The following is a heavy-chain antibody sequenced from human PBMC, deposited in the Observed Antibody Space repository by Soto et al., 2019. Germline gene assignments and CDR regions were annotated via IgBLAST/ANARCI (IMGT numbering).Heavy chain of an antibody. CDR1: GGSISSGGYY. CDR2: IYYSGST. Sequence: QVQLQESGPGLVKPSQTLSLTCTVSGGSISSGGYYWSWIRQHPGKGLEWLGYIYYSGSTFYNPSLMSRVTISVGPSKNQFSLKLSAVTAADTAVYYRARSPVLPDYYYYGMDVWGQGTTVTVSS. CDR3: ARSPVLPDYYYYGMDV. D-gene: IGHD2-2*01. J-gene: IGHJ6*02. V-gene: IGHV4-31*03.